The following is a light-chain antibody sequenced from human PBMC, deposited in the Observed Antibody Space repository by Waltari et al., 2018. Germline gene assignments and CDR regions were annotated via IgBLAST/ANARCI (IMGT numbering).Light chain of an antibody. CDR1: ALAKKY. Sequence: SYELTQPPSVSVSPGQTARITCSGDALAKKYGRWFQQKPGQAPVLVIYKDNKRPSGIPERFSGSSSGSTVTLTISGAQVEDEADYYCYSAADNNQWVFGGGTKLTVL. CDR3: YSAADNNQWV. V-gene: IGLV3-27*01. CDR2: KDN. J-gene: IGLJ3*02.